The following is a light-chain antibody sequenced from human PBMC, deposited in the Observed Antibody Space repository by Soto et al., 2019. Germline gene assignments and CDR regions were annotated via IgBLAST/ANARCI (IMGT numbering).Light chain of an antibody. CDR1: QSVSSSF. V-gene: IGKV3-20*01. Sequence: EIVLTQSPGTLSLSPGERATLSCRASQSVSSSFFAWYQQKPGQAPRLLLYVTSTRATGFPDRFSGSGSGTDFALTISRLELEDFAVYYCQQYGSSAVTFGQGTKVEIK. CDR2: VTS. CDR3: QQYGSSAVT. J-gene: IGKJ1*01.